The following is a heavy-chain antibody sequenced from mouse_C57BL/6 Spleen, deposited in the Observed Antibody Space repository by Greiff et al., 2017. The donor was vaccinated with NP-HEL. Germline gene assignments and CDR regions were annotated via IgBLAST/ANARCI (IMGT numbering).Heavy chain of an antibody. CDR2: INPNNGGT. CDR3: ARSPSSQPFFAY. V-gene: IGHV1-26*01. Sequence: EVQLQQSGPELVKPGASVKISCKASGYTFTDYYMNWVKQSHGKSLEWIGDINPNNGGTSYNQKFKGKATLTVDKSSSTAYMELRSLTSEDSAVYYCARSPSSQPFFAYWGQGTLVTVSA. CDR1: GYTFTDYY. D-gene: IGHD1-1*01. J-gene: IGHJ3*01.